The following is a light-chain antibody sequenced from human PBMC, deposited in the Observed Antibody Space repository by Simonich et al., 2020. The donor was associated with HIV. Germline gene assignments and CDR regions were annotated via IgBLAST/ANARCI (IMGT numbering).Light chain of an antibody. CDR3: QQRSNWPIT. J-gene: IGKJ5*01. V-gene: IGKV3-11*01. CDR2: DAS. Sequence: EIVLTQSPATLSLSPGDRATLSCRASQSVSSYLALYQQKPGQAPRLLIYDASNRASGIPARFSGSGSGTDFTLTISSLEPEDFAVYYCQQRSNWPITFGQGTRLEIK. CDR1: QSVSSY.